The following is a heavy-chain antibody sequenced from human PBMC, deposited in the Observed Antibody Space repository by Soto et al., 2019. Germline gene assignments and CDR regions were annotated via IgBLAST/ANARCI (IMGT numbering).Heavy chain of an antibody. CDR1: CYSFPCYY. D-gene: IGHD5-12*01. V-gene: IGHV1-46*01. CDR2: INPSGGST. J-gene: IGHJ6*02. Sequence: ASVTVSFQATCYSFPCYYMHWVRQAPGQGLEWMGIINPSGGSTSYAQKFQGRVTMTRDTSTSTVYMELSSLRSEDTAVYYCARGGAGGYNYYYYYGMDVWGQGTTVTV. CDR3: ARGGAGGYNYYYYYGMDV.